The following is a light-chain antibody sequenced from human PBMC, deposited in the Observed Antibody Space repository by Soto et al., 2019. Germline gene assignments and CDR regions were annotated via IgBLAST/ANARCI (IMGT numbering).Light chain of an antibody. CDR3: QSYDSSRVV. CDR1: SSNIGAGYD. Sequence: QSVLTQPPSVSGAPGQRVTISCTGSSSNIGAGYDVHWYQQLPGTAPKLLIYGNSNRPSGVPDRFYGSKSGTSASLAITGLQAEDEADYYCQSYDSSRVVFGGGTKLTVL. J-gene: IGLJ2*01. CDR2: GNS. V-gene: IGLV1-40*01.